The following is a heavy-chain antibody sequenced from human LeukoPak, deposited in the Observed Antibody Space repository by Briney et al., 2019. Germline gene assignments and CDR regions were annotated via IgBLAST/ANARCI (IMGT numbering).Heavy chain of an antibody. V-gene: IGHV4-30-2*01. CDR3: ARVSYTSSTYYFDY. CDR1: GGSISSGGYS. CDR2: IYYSGST. J-gene: IGHJ4*02. Sequence: SETLSLTCAVSGGSISSGGYSWSWIRQPPGKGLEWIGYIYYSGSTYYNPSLKSRVTISVDRSKNQFSLKLSSVTAADTAVYYCARVSYTSSTYYFDYWGQGTLVTVSS. D-gene: IGHD2-2*02.